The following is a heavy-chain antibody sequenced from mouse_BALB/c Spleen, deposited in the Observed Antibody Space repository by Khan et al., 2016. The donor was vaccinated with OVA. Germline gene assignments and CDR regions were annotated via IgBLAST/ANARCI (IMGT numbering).Heavy chain of an antibody. D-gene: IGHD1-1*01. CDR3: ARLRMNFDY. V-gene: IGHV1S81*02. CDR2: INPSNGRT. CDR1: GYTLTSYW. J-gene: IGHJ2*01. Sequence: QVQLQQPGAELVKPGASVNLSCKASGYTLTSYWMNWVKQRPGQGLEWIGEINPSNGRTKYNEKFKSKATLTVDKSSSTAYMQLSITTSEYAAVYDCARLRMNFDYWGQGTTLTVSS.